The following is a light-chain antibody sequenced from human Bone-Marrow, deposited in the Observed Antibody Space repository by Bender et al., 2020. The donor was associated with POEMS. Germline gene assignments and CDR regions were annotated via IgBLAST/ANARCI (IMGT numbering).Light chain of an antibody. CDR3: QTWGTGIRV. CDR1: SGHSTYA. V-gene: IGLV4-69*01. J-gene: IGLJ3*02. Sequence: QLVLTQSPSASASLGASVKVTCTLSSGHSTYAIAWHQQQPEKGPRFLMKVNSDGSHNKGDGIPDRFSGSSSGAERHLIISNVQSEDEADYYCQTWGTGIRVFGGGTKLTVL. CDR2: VNSDGSH.